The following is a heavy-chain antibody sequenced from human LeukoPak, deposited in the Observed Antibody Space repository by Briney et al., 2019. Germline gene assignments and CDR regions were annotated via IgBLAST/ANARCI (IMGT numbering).Heavy chain of an antibody. CDR2: IDSSGGYM. CDR1: GFTFNTYG. CDR3: LRGDRRDY. V-gene: IGHV3-21*06. J-gene: IGHJ4*02. Sequence: PGGSLRLSCAGSGFTFNTYGMNWARQAPGKGLEWVSSIDSSGGYMFYADSVKGRFIISRDNAKDPLYLQMNSLRVEDTAVYYCLRGDRRDYWGQGTLVTVSS.